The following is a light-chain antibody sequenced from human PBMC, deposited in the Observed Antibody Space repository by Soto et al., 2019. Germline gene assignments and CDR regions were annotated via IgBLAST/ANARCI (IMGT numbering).Light chain of an antibody. V-gene: IGKV3-15*01. CDR3: QHYKNWPPTWT. CDR2: SAS. Sequence: EVVMTQSPVTLSVSPGETATLSCRASQSVDTNLAWYQQRPGQAPRLLINSASTRATGIPTRFSGSGSGTDFILTISSLQSEDSAVYYCQHYKNWPPTWTFGQGTKVEI. CDR1: QSVDTN. J-gene: IGKJ1*01.